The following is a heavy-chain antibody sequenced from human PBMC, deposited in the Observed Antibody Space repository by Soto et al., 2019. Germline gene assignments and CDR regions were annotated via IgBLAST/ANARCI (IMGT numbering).Heavy chain of an antibody. J-gene: IGHJ4*02. CDR2: ISYSGST. D-gene: IGHD4-17*01. CDR1: GGSISTYY. Sequence: SETLSLTCTVSGGSISTYYWSWIRQPPGKELKFIGYISYSGSTNYNPSLKSRVTISVDTSKNQFSLKLSSVTAADTAVYYCARHSGDYEGFAYWGRGYLVTV. CDR3: ARHSGDYEGFAY. V-gene: IGHV4-59*08.